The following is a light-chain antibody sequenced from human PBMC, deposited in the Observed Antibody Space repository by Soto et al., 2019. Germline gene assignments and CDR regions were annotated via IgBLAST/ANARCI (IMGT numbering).Light chain of an antibody. J-gene: IGLJ3*02. V-gene: IGLV1-44*01. CDR2: SNN. CDR1: SSNIGSNT. CDR3: AAWDDSLNGWV. Sequence: QSVLTQPPSASGTPGQRVTISCSGSSSNIGSNTVNWYQLLPGTAPKLLIYSNNQRPSGVPDRFSGSKSGTSASLAISGLQSGDEADYYCAAWDDSLNGWVFGGGTKLTVL.